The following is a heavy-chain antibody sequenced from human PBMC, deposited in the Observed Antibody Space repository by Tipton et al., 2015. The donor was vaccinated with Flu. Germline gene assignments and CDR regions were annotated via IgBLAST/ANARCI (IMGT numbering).Heavy chain of an antibody. D-gene: IGHD1-14*01. CDR2: IHSTGTA. J-gene: IGHJ6*02. Sequence: TLSLTCTVSGGSISSYYWTWIRQSAGKGLEWIGRIHSTGTADYNPSLKSRVIMSVDTSKNRFSLNLSSVSAADTAVYYCAKKLPVGQPEYYYYYYGMDVWGQGTTVTVS. CDR3: AKKLPVGQPEYYYYYYGMDV. CDR1: GGSISSYY. V-gene: IGHV4-4*07.